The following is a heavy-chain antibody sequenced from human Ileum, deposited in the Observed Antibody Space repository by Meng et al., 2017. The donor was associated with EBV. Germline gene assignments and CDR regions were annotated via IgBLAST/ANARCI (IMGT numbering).Heavy chain of an antibody. J-gene: IGHJ5*02. CDR2: IDQSGYT. Sequence: QGRLQQWGTGLLKPSETWSLPCAVYGGSFNDYYWTWLRQPPGKGLEWIGEIDQSGYTKFNPSLSSRATISRDTSNNQFSLRLNSVTAADTALYYCARYGRCNGNSFYCFDPWGQGTLVTVSS. D-gene: IGHD4-23*01. CDR1: GGSFNDYY. CDR3: ARYGRCNGNSFYCFDP. V-gene: IGHV4-34*01.